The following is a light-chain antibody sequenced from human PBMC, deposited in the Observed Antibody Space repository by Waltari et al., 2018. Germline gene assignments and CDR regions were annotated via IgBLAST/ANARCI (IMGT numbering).Light chain of an antibody. J-gene: IGKJ3*01. CDR1: QSINTA. CDR3: QDSYSTLSFV. Sequence: DIQLAQSPSSLSASVGDTVTITCRASQSINTALNRYQQRPGQAPRLLIYAASSLPWGFPSRFISSGSGTVFTLTINGLQPDDFATYYCQDSYSTLSFVFGPGTRVDV. V-gene: IGKV1-39*01. CDR2: AAS.